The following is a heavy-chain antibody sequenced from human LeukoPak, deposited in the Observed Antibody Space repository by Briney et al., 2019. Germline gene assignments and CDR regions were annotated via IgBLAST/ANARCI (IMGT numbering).Heavy chain of an antibody. J-gene: IGHJ5*02. D-gene: IGHD3-10*01. CDR2: IIPIFGTA. CDR3: ARGGYGSGSHWFDP. CDR1: GGTFSSYA. V-gene: IGHV1-69*13. Sequence: ASVTVSCKASGGTFSSYAISWVRQAPGQGLEWMGGIIPIFGTANYAQKFQGRVTITADESTSTAYMELSSLRSEDTAVYYCARGGYGSGSHWFDPWGQGTLVTVSS.